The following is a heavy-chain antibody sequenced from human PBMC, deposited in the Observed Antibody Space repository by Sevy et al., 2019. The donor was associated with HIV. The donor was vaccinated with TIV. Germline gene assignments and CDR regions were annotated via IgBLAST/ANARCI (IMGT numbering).Heavy chain of an antibody. CDR3: ARELEYSSPYYFDY. CDR2: ISAYNGNT. Sequence: ASVKVSGKASGYTFTSYGISWVRQAPGQGLEWMGWISAYNGNTNYAQKLQGRVTMTTDTSTSTAYMELRSLRSDDTAVYYCARELEYSSPYYFDYWGQGTLVTVSS. J-gene: IGHJ4*02. V-gene: IGHV1-18*01. CDR1: GYTFTSYG. D-gene: IGHD6-6*01.